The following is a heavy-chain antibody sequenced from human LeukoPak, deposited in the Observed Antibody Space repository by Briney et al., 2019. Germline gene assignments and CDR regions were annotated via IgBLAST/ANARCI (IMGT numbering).Heavy chain of an antibody. Sequence: SVKVSCKASGGTFSSYAFSWVRQAPGQGLEWMGGIIPIFGTANYAQKFQGRVTITTDESTSTAYMELSSLRSEDTAVYYCARVACSGGSCYFEYFQHWGQGTLVTVSS. D-gene: IGHD2-15*01. CDR2: IIPIFGTA. CDR3: ARVACSGGSCYFEYFQH. V-gene: IGHV1-69*05. J-gene: IGHJ1*01. CDR1: GGTFSSYA.